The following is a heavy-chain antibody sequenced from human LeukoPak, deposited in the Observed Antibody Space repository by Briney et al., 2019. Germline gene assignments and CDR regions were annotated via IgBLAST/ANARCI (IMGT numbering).Heavy chain of an antibody. V-gene: IGHV4-39*01. D-gene: IGHD6-13*01. J-gene: IGHJ4*02. CDR2: IDYSGTT. CDR1: GGSISSTSYY. CDR3: ARRGQAAGSKGAFDY. Sequence: PSETLSLTCTVSGGSISSTSYYWAWIRQPPGRGLEWIGSIDYSGTTYYNPSLKSRVTISVDTSKNRFSLKLSSVTASDTAKYFCARRGQAAGSKGAFDYWGQGTLVTVSS.